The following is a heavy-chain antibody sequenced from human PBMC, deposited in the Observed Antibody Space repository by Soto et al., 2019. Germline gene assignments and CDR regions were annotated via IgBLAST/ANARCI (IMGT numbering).Heavy chain of an antibody. CDR2: IYWDDDK. J-gene: IGHJ5*02. Sequence: QITLKESGPTLVKPTQTLTLTCTFSGFSLSTSGVGVGWIRQPPGKALEWLALIYWDDDKRYSPSLKSRLTIXKXXTKNQGVLTMTNMDPVDTATYYCAHWWDLNGWFDPWGQGTLVTVSS. D-gene: IGHD1-26*01. CDR1: GFSLSTSGVG. V-gene: IGHV2-5*02. CDR3: AHWWDLNGWFDP.